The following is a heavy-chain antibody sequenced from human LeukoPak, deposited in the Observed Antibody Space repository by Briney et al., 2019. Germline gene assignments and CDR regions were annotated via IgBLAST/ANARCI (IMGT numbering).Heavy chain of an antibody. CDR2: IYHSGST. CDR3: ARASPSAYYYDSSGKYKLDY. D-gene: IGHD3-22*01. V-gene: IGHV4-4*02. J-gene: IGHJ4*02. CDR1: GGSISSSNW. Sequence: SETLSLTCAVSGGSISSSNWWSWVRQPPGKGLEWIGEIYHSGSTSYNPSLKSRVTISVDKSKNQFSLKLSSVTAADTAVYYCARASPSAYYYDSSGKYKLDYWGQGTLVTVSS.